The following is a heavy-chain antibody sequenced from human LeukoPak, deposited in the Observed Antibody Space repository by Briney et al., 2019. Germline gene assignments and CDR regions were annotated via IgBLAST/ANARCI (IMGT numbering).Heavy chain of an antibody. CDR3: ARVEEVRGGITSFDY. J-gene: IGHJ4*02. CDR1: GYTFTSYA. V-gene: IGHV1-18*01. Sequence: GASVKVSCKASGYTFTSYAISWVRQAPGQGLEWMGWISAYNGNTNYAQTVQRRVTVTTDTSTSTAYMELRSLTSDDTAVYYCARVEEVRGGITSFDYWGQGTLVTVSS. D-gene: IGHD3-10*01. CDR2: ISAYNGNT.